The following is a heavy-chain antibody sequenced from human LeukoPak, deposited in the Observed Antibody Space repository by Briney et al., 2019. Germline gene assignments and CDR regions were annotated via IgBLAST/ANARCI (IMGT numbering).Heavy chain of an antibody. J-gene: IGHJ3*02. D-gene: IGHD2-15*01. CDR2: IYYSGST. V-gene: IGHV4-59*01. Sequence: SETLSLXCTVSGGSISSYYWSWIRQPPGKGLESIGYIYYSGSTNYNPSLKSRVTISVDTSKNQFSLKLSSVTAADTAVYYCARGYCSGGSCYPHAFDIWGQGTMVTVSS. CDR3: ARGYCSGGSCYPHAFDI. CDR1: GGSISSYY.